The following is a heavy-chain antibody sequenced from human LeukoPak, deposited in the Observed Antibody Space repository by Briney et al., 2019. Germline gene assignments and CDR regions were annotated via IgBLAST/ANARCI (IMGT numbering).Heavy chain of an antibody. CDR2: IYPGDSDT. CDR3: ARQGYSYGYDY. Sequence: PGESLKISCKGSGYSFTIYWIGWVRQIPGKGLEWMGIIYPGDSDTRYGPSFQGQITISDAKSISTAYLQWSSLKASDSAIYYCARQGYSYGYDYWGQGTLVTVSS. D-gene: IGHD5-18*01. CDR1: GYSFTIYW. V-gene: IGHV5-51*01. J-gene: IGHJ4*02.